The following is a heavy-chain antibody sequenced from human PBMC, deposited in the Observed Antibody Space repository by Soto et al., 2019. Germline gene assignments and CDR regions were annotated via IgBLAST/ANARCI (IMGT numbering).Heavy chain of an antibody. J-gene: IGHJ6*02. V-gene: IGHV1-69*01. CDR3: ARHSEVETTYYLPLDV. D-gene: IGHD3-22*01. CDR1: GGGFSNYA. CDR2: VIPVRGTS. Sequence: QVQLVQSGAEVKNPGSSVKVSCKTSGGGFSNYAFSWVRQAPGQGLEWVGGVIPVRGTSNYAQKFQGTVTVTADEATRTVYMEVSRLRFEDTAVYYCARHSEVETTYYLPLDVWGQGTTVIVSS.